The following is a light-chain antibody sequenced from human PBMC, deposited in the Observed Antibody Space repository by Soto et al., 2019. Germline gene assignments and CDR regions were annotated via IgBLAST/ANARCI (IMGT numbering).Light chain of an antibody. CDR1: SSDVGGYNY. J-gene: IGLJ1*01. Sequence: QSALTQPASVSGSPGQSITISCTGTSSDVGGYNYVSWYQQQPVKAPKLMIYEVTSRPAGVSDRFSGSKSGNTASLTISGLQAEDEADYYCCSYTSSIPFVFGTGTKLTVL. CDR3: CSYTSSIPFV. CDR2: EVT. V-gene: IGLV2-14*01.